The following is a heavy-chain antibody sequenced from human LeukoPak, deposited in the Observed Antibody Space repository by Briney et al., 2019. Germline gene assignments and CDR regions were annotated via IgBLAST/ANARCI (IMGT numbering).Heavy chain of an antibody. V-gene: IGHV4-39*01. Sequence: SETLSLTCTVSGGSISSYYWGWIRQPPGKGLEWIGSIYYSGSTYYNPSLKSRVTISVDTSKNQFSLKLSSVTAADTAVYYCARLLPGSYVDYWGQGTLVTVSS. J-gene: IGHJ4*02. CDR2: IYYSGST. CDR3: ARLLPGSYVDY. CDR1: GGSISSYY. D-gene: IGHD1-26*01.